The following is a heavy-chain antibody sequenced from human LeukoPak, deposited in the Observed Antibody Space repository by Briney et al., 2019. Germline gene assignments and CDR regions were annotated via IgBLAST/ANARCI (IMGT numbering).Heavy chain of an antibody. CDR1: GGSISSYC. CDR2: IYYSGST. V-gene: IGHV4-59*01. J-gene: IGHJ5*02. Sequence: PSETLSLTCTVSGGSISSYCWSWIRQPPGKGLEWIGYIYYSGSTNYNPSLKSRVTISVDTSKNQFSLKLSSVTAADTAVYYCARGNILNWFDPWGQGTLVTVSS. CDR3: ARGNILNWFDP.